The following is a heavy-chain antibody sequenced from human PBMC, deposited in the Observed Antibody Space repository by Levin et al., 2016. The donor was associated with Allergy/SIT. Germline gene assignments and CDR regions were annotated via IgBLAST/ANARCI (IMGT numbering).Heavy chain of an antibody. D-gene: IGHD6-19*01. V-gene: IGHV3-23*01. J-gene: IGHJ4*02. Sequence: GGSLRLSCAASGFTFSSYAMSWVRQAPGKGLEWVSGVGGSGGRRTYADSVKGRFTISRDNSKNTLYLQMNSLRAEDTAVYYCAKDWVQDARRIAVPGTAFDHWGQGTLVTVSS. CDR3: AKDWVQDARRIAVPGTAFDH. CDR1: GFTFSSYA. CDR2: VGGSGGRR.